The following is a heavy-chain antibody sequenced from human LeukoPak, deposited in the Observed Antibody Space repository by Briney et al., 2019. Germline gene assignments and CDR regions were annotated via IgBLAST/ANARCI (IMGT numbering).Heavy chain of an antibody. J-gene: IGHJ6*04. V-gene: IGHV3-48*03. D-gene: IGHD3-10*02. Sequence: GGSLRLSCAASGYTFSSYEMNWVRQTPGKGLEWVSYISSSGSTIYYADSVKGRFTISRDNAKNSLYLQMNSLRAEDTAVYYCAELGITMIGGVWGKGTTVTISS. CDR2: ISSSGSTI. CDR3: AELGITMIGGV. CDR1: GYTFSSYE.